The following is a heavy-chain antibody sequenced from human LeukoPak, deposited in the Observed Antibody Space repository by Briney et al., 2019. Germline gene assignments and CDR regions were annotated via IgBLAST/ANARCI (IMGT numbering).Heavy chain of an antibody. CDR3: ARYYSSNWQFDY. V-gene: IGHV1-2*06. CDR2: IKPNSGGT. J-gene: IGHJ4*02. Sequence: ASVKVSCKTSGYTFSDYFVHWVRQAPGQGLEWMGRIKPNSGGTAYAQKFQGRVTMTRDTSIRTAYMELSRLTYDDTAVYYCARYYSSNWQFDYWGQGTLVTVSS. D-gene: IGHD6-13*01. CDR1: GYTFSDYF.